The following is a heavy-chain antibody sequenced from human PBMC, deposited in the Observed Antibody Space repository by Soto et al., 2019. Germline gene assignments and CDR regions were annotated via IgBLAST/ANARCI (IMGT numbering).Heavy chain of an antibody. J-gene: IGHJ4*02. CDR2: IYPGDSDT. CDR3: ARHGIYSYDSSGYQLDY. V-gene: IGHV5-51*01. CDR1: GYSFTSYW. Sequence: GESLKISCKGSGYSFTSYWIGWVRQMPGKGLEWMGIIYPGDSDTRYSPSFQGQVTISADKSISTAYLQWSSLKASDTAMYYCARHGIYSYDSSGYQLDYWGQGTLDTVSS. D-gene: IGHD3-22*01.